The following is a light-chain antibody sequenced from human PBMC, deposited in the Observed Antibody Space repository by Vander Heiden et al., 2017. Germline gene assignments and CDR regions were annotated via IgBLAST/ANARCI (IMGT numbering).Light chain of an antibody. CDR3: QQRCSWPLT. CDR2: DAS. J-gene: IGKJ4*01. Sequence: EIVLTQSPATLSLSPGERATLSCRASQSVSSFLVWYQQKPGQAPRLLIYDASNRATGIPARFSGSGSGTDFALTISSLEPEDFAVFYCQQRCSWPLTFGGGTKVELK. V-gene: IGKV3-11*01. CDR1: QSVSSF.